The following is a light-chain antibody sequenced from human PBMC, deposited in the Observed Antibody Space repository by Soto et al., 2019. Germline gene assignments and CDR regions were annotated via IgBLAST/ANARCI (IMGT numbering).Light chain of an antibody. V-gene: IGKV3-20*01. J-gene: IGKJ5*01. CDR3: QQYNSWPPIT. Sequence: EILLTQSPGTLSLSPGERATLXXRASQSVSNNYLAWYQQKSGQAPRLXXYGASSRATGIPDRFSGSGSGTEFTLTISSLQSEDFALYYCQQYNSWPPITFGQGTRLEIK. CDR2: GAS. CDR1: QSVSNNY.